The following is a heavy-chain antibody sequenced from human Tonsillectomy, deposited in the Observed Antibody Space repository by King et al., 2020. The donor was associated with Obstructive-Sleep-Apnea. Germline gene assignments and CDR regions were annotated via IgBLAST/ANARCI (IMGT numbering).Heavy chain of an antibody. CDR2: IYYSGST. J-gene: IGHJ4*02. V-gene: IGHV4-59*01. CDR1: GGSISSYY. CDR3: ARSQSYSSGWAFDY. D-gene: IGHD6-19*01. Sequence: VQLQESGPGLVKPSETLSLTCTVSGGSISSYYWSWIRQPPGKGLEWIGYIYYSGSTNYNPSLKSRVTISVDTSKNQFSLKLSSVTAADTAVYYCARSQSYSSGWAFDYWGQGTRVTVSS.